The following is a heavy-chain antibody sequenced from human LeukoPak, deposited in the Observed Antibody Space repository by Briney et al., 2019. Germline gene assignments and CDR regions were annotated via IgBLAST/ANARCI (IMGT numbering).Heavy chain of an antibody. V-gene: IGHV3-23*01. D-gene: IGHD5-24*01. Sequence: GGSLRLSCAASGFTFSDYYMSWIRQAPGKGLEWVSSISGSGSGGSTYYADSVKGRFTISRDNSKNTLYLQMNSLIAEDTAVYYCAKSGYNRFDYWGQGTRVTVSS. CDR3: AKSGYNRFDY. CDR2: ISGSGSGGST. CDR1: GFTFSDYY. J-gene: IGHJ4*02.